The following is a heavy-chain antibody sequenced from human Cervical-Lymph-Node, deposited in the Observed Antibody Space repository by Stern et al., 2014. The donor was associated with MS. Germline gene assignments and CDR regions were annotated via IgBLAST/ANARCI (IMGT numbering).Heavy chain of an antibody. Sequence: QVQLVQSGAEVKKPGASVKVSCKASGYIYTAYYIHWVRQAPGQGLEWMGWINPNSGDTNYAQRWQGRVTMTRDTSITTAYMELSSLTSDDTAVYYCARAGTSWYTPEDYWGQGTLVTVSS. CDR2: INPNSGDT. CDR1: GYIYTAYY. D-gene: IGHD6-13*01. J-gene: IGHJ4*02. CDR3: ARAGTSWYTPEDY. V-gene: IGHV1-2*02.